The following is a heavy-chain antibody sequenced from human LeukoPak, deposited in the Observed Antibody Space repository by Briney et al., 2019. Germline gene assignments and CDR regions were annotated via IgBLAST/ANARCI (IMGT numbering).Heavy chain of an antibody. V-gene: IGHV4-39*07. J-gene: IGHJ4*02. CDR1: GGSISSSSYY. CDR2: IYYSGST. D-gene: IGHD3-10*01. Sequence: SETLSLTCTVSGGSISSSSYYWGWIRQPPGKGLEWIGSIYYSGSTYYNPSLKSRVTISVDTSKNQFSLKLSSVTAADTAVYYCARDSGCYGSGSYYSWGQGTLVTVSS. CDR3: ARDSGCYGSGSYYS.